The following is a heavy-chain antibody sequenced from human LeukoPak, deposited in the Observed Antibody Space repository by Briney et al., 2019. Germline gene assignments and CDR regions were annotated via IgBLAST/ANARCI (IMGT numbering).Heavy chain of an antibody. Sequence: ASAKVSCKASGYTIINYGISWVRQAPGQGLEWMGWISAYNGNTNYAQKLQDRVTMTTDTSTSTAYMDMRSLRSDDTAVYYCASVSSSWSLSGMDVWGQGTTVTVSS. D-gene: IGHD6-13*01. CDR1: GYTIINYG. CDR3: ASVSSSWSLSGMDV. CDR2: ISAYNGNT. V-gene: IGHV1-18*01. J-gene: IGHJ6*02.